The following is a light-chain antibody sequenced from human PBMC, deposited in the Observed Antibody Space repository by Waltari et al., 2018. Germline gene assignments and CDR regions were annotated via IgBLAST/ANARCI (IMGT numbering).Light chain of an antibody. Sequence: QLTQSPSSLSASVGDRVTITCRASQDINTYLAWYQLKPGKAPKLLISTSSTLQTGVPSRFSGSGSGPDFTLTITSLQPEDLATYCCQQLNTYPYTFGQGTKLEIK. CDR1: QDINTY. CDR2: TSS. V-gene: IGKV1-9*01. CDR3: QQLNTYPYT. J-gene: IGKJ2*01.